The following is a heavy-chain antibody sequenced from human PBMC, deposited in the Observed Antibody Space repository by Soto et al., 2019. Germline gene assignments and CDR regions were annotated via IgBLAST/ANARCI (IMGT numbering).Heavy chain of an antibody. CDR1: GYTFTSYG. CDR2: IYPGDSDT. V-gene: IGHV5-51*01. CDR3: ARQNDHGTDY. J-gene: IGHJ4*02. Sequence: KVSCKASGYTFTSYGISWVRQMPGKGLEWMGIIYPGDSDTRYSPSFQGQVTISADKSISTAYLQWSSLKASDTAMYYCARQNDHGTDYWGQGTLVTVSS.